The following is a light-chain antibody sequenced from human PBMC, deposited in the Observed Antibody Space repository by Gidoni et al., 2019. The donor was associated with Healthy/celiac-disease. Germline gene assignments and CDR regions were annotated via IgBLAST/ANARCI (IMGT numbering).Light chain of an antibody. V-gene: IGKV1-33*01. CDR3: QQYDNLLLT. J-gene: IGKJ4*01. CDR2: DAS. Sequence: DIQMTQYPSSLSVSVGDRVTITCQASQDISNYLNWYQQKPGKAPKLLIYDASNLETGVPSRFSGSGSGTDFTYTISSVQPEDIATYYCQQYDNLLLTFGGGTKVEIK. CDR1: QDISNY.